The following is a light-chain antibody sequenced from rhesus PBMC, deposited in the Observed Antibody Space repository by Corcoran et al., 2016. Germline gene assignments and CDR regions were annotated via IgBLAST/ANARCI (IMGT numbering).Light chain of an antibody. CDR1: QGISNA. Sequence: DIQMSQSPSSLSASVGDKVTITCRASQGISNALAWYQQKPWKAPKLLIYAACCLESGVPSRFSGMRSGTDFTHTISSLQPKDFATYYCQQGYSTPYGFGQGTKVEIK. CDR3: QQGYSTPYG. CDR2: AAC. J-gene: IGKJ2*01. V-gene: IGKV1-33*02.